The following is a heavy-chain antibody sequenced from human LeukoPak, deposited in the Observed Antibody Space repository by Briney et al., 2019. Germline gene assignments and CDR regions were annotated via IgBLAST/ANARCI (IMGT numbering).Heavy chain of an antibody. V-gene: IGHV3-23*01. D-gene: IGHD4/OR15-4a*01. J-gene: IGHJ5*02. CDR3: AKAGGSLTTLNWFDP. Sequence: GGSLRVSCAASGFTFSFYAMSWVRQAPGKGLEWVSGVSDSGGSTYYAESVKGRFTISRDNSRNTLYLHINSLRAEDTALYYCAKAGGSLTTLNWFDPWGQGTLVTVSS. CDR1: GFTFSFYA. CDR2: VSDSGGST.